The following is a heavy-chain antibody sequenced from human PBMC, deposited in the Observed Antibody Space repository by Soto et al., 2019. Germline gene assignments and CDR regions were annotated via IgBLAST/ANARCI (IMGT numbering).Heavy chain of an antibody. CDR2: ISSSSSYI. CDR1: GGTFSSYS. D-gene: IGHD6-6*01. Sequence: GGSLRLSCADSGGTFSSYSMNWVRQAPGKGLEWVSSISSSSSYIYYADLVKGRFTISRDNAKNSLYLQMNSLRAEDTAVYYCARVTSSSALREIYHYYYGMDVWGQGTTVTGSS. V-gene: IGHV3-21*01. CDR3: ARVTSSSALREIYHYYYGMDV. J-gene: IGHJ6*02.